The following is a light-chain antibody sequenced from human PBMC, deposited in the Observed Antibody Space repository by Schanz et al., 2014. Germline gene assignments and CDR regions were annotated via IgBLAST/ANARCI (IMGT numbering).Light chain of an antibody. CDR2: DAS. CDR1: QDIRNH. CDR3: QQHDDLPRT. V-gene: IGKV1-33*01. Sequence: DIQMTQSPSSLSASVGDRVTITCQASQDIRNHLNWYQQKPGNVPKLLIYDASNLETGVPSRFSGNGSGTDFTLTINSLQPEDIATYYCQQHDDLPRTFGQGTMLEIK. J-gene: IGKJ2*01.